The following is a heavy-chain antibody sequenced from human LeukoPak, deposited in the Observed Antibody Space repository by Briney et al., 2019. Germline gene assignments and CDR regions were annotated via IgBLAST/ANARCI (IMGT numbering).Heavy chain of an antibody. Sequence: GGSLRLSCAASGFTFSSYGMHWVRQAPGKGLKWVAVIWYDGSNKYYADSVKGRFTISRDNSKNTLYLQMNSLRAEDTAVYYCARDHLAYCGGDCSVFDYWGQGTLVTVSS. CDR3: ARDHLAYCGGDCSVFDY. D-gene: IGHD2-21*02. J-gene: IGHJ4*02. V-gene: IGHV3-33*01. CDR1: GFTFSSYG. CDR2: IWYDGSNK.